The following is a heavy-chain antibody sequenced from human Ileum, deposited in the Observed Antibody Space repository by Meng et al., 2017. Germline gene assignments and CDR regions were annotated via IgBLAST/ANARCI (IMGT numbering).Heavy chain of an antibody. CDR2: ISFDGSNK. CDR3: ARGLPYYDSTDYYRLDY. Sequence: QVHLVESGGGVVQPGRSLRLSFAASGFTFSSYAVHWVRQATGKGLEWVAVISFDGSNKYYIDSVKGRFTISRDNSKNTVFLQMGSLRAEDTALYYCARGLPYYDSTDYYRLDYWGQGTLVTVSS. CDR1: GFTFSSYA. D-gene: IGHD3-22*01. J-gene: IGHJ4*02. V-gene: IGHV3-30-3*01.